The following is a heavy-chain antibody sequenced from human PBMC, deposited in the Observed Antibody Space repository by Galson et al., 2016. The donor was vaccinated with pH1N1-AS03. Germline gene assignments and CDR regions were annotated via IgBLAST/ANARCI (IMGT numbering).Heavy chain of an antibody. CDR2: ISNDGYNK. J-gene: IGHJ4*02. V-gene: IGHV3-30-3*01. CDR1: GFNFRSYA. CDR3: AREGQQLLPIDY. Sequence: SLRLSCAVSGFNFRSYAMHWVRQAPGKGLEWVALISNDGYNKHSADTVKGRFTISRDNSRDTLYLQMNSLRPEDTAEYYCAREGQQLLPIDYWGQGTLVTVSS. D-gene: IGHD4-11*01.